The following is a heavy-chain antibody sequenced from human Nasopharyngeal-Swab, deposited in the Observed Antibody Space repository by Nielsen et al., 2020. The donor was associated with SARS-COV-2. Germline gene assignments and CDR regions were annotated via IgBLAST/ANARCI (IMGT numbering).Heavy chain of an antibody. CDR3: ARERGGGYGDY. V-gene: IGHV3-48*01. Sequence: GESLKISCATSGFTFSPYTMTWVRQAPGKGLQWISYITSGNSVQYADSVRGRFTISRDKAKNSLYLQMNSLTAEDTAVYYCARERGGGYGDYWGQGTLVTVSS. D-gene: IGHD5-12*01. CDR2: ITSGNSV. J-gene: IGHJ4*02. CDR1: GFTFSPYT.